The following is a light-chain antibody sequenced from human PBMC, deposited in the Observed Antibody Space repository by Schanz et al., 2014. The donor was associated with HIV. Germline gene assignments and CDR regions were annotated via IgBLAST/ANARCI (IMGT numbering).Light chain of an antibody. CDR1: SSDVGGYNN. V-gene: IGLV2-8*01. CDR2: EVS. Sequence: QSALTQPPSASGSPGQSVTISCTGTSSDVGGYNNLSWYQQHPGKALKLMIYEVSKRPSGVPDRFSGSKSGNTASLTVSGLQAEDEADYYCSSYAGSSNLVFGGGTKLTVL. J-gene: IGLJ3*02. CDR3: SSYAGSSNLV.